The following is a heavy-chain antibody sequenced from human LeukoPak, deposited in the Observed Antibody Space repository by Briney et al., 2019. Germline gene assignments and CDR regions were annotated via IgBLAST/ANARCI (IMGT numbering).Heavy chain of an antibody. CDR1: GFTVSSNY. D-gene: IGHD2-21*02. CDR2: ISGSGGST. CDR3: ARVNCGGDCYKYFDY. J-gene: IGHJ4*02. Sequence: GGSLRLSCAASGFTVSSNYMSWVRQAPGKGLEWVSAISGSGGSTYYADSVKGRFTISRDNSKNTLYLQMNSLRAEDTAVYYCARVNCGGDCYKYFDYWGQGTLVTVSS. V-gene: IGHV3-23*01.